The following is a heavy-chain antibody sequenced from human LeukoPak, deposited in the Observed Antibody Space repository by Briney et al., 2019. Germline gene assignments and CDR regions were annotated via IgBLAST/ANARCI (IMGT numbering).Heavy chain of an antibody. CDR2: ISGTGGST. D-gene: IGHD3-22*01. Sequence: PGGSLRLSCTASGFTFSSYAMSWVRQAPGKGLEWVSVISGTGGSTNHADSVKGRFTISRDNSKNTLYLQMYSLRAEDTAVYYCAKESGDDGSGYYEVFDYWGQGTPVTVSS. J-gene: IGHJ4*02. V-gene: IGHV3-23*01. CDR3: AKESGDDGSGYYEVFDY. CDR1: GFTFSSYA.